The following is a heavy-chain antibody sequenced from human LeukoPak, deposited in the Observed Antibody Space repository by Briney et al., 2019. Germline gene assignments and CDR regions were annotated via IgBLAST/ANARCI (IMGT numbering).Heavy chain of an antibody. CDR2: LYYSGST. D-gene: IGHD2-2*01. CDR3: ARLLIYCSSTSGHFDY. Sequence: PSETLSLTCTVSGGSISSYYWSWIRQPPGKGLEWIGFLYYSGSTNYSPSLKSRVNISVDTSKNQFSLKLSSVTAADTAVYYCARLLIYCSSTSGHFDYWGQGTLVTVSS. V-gene: IGHV4-59*01. J-gene: IGHJ4*02. CDR1: GGSISSYY.